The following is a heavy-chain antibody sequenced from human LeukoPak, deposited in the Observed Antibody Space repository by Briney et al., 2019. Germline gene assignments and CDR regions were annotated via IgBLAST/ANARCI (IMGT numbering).Heavy chain of an antibody. V-gene: IGHV5-51*04. CDR3: ARRYYGDYLDFFDY. CDR2: IYLGDSDT. J-gene: IGHJ4*02. Sequence: GESLKISCKASGYSFANYWIAWVRQLPGKGLEWMAIIYLGDSDTRYSPSFEGQVTVSADNHITTAYLQWSSQSCAHTAIYYCARRYYGDYLDFFDYWGQGTLVTVSS. CDR1: GYSFANYW. D-gene: IGHD4-17*01.